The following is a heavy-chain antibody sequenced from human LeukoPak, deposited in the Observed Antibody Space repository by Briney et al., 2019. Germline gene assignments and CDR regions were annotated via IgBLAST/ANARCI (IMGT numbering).Heavy chain of an antibody. CDR2: ISGSGGST. CDR3: ARENVHDHTDFDY. CDR1: GLSFSSSA. D-gene: IGHD5/OR15-5a*01. Sequence: GGSLRLSCAASGLSFSSSAMSWVRQAPGKGLEWVSAISGSGGSTYYADSVKGRFTISRDNSKNTLYLQMDSLRAEDTAVYYCARENVHDHTDFDYWGQGTLVTVSS. J-gene: IGHJ4*02. V-gene: IGHV3-23*01.